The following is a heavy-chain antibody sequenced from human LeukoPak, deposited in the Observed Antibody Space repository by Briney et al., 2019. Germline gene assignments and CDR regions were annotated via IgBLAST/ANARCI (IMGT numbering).Heavy chain of an antibody. V-gene: IGHV4-39*01. CDR2: IYYSGST. J-gene: IGHJ5*02. D-gene: IGHD3-3*01. Sequence: SETLSLTCTVSGGSISSSSYYWGWIRQPPGKGLEWIGSIYYSGSTYYNPSLKSRVTISVDTSKNQFSLKLSSVTAADTAVYYCARQLGRITIFGVVMKAPWFDPWGQGTLVTVSS. CDR3: ARQLGRITIFGVVMKAPWFDP. CDR1: GGSISSSSYY.